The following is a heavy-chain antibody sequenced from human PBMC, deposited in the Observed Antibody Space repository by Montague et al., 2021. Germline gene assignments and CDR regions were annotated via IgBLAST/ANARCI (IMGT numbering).Heavy chain of an antibody. CDR2: IYDSGTT. CDR1: GGSISEFY. Sequence: SETLSLTCTVTGGSISEFYWSWIRQSPEKGLEWIGYIYDSGTTNYNPSLKSRVTISADPSMNQFSLNLRSATAADTAVYFCARRLGIRAPFDYWGQGTLVTVSS. V-gene: IGHV4-59*08. CDR3: ARRLGIRAPFDY. D-gene: IGHD7-27*01. J-gene: IGHJ4*02.